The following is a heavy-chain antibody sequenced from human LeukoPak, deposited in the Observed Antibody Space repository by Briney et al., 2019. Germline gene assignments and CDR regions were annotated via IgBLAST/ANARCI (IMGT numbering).Heavy chain of an antibody. CDR2: ISTDASST. V-gene: IGHV3-74*01. Sequence: GGSLRLSCAGSGFTFSSYWMHWVRQAPGKGLVWVSRISTDASSTTYADSVKGRFTISRDNAKGTLYLQMSRLRAEDTAVYYCTGHHQAYSRTYWGQGTLVTVSS. CDR3: TGHHQAYSRTY. D-gene: IGHD2-8*02. CDR1: GFTFSSYW. J-gene: IGHJ4*02.